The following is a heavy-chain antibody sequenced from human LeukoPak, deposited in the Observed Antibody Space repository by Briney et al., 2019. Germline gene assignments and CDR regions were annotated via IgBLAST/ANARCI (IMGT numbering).Heavy chain of an antibody. CDR2: INEDGSKK. CDR1: GFMFNNYW. CDR3: VRDSVWGSSNPDY. D-gene: IGHD3-16*01. V-gene: IGHV3-7*01. Sequence: PGGSLRLSCAASGFMFNNYWMSWVRQAPGKGLEWLTNINEDGSKKYYVDSVRGRFTISGDNAKNSVYLQMNSLRADDTAVYYCVRDSVWGSSNPDYWGQGTLVTVSS. J-gene: IGHJ4*02.